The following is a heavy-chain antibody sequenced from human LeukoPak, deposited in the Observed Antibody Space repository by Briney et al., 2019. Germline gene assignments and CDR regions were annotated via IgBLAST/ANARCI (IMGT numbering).Heavy chain of an antibody. V-gene: IGHV3-20*04. CDR3: ARDGYSGYDLGVLSDY. CDR1: GFTFSSYE. Sequence: PGGSLRLSCAASGFTFSSYEMNWVRQAPGKGLEWVSGINWNGGSTGYADSVKGRFTISRDNAKNSLYLQMNSLRAEDTALYYCARDGYSGYDLGVLSDYWGQGTLVTVSS. D-gene: IGHD5-12*01. CDR2: INWNGGST. J-gene: IGHJ4*02.